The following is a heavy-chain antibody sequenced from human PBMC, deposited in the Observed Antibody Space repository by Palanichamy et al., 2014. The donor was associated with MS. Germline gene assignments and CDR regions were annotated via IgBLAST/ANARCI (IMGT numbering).Heavy chain of an antibody. V-gene: IGHV3-23*04. Sequence: EVQLVESGGDLVQPGGSLRLSCAAPGFTFSSYAMSWVRQAPGKGLEWVSAISGSGGSTYYADSVKGRFTISRDNSKNTLYLQMNSLRAEDTAVYYCAKGSDFWSGYWWFDPWGQGTLVTVSS. J-gene: IGHJ5*02. CDR3: AKGSDFWSGYWWFDP. CDR1: GFTFSSYA. CDR2: ISGSGGST. D-gene: IGHD3-3*01.